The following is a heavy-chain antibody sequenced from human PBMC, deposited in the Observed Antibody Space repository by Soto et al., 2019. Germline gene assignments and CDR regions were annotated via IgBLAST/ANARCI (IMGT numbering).Heavy chain of an antibody. Sequence: SETLSLTCSVSSDSMSGHYWNWLRQPPGKGLEWIGYINNVGSTKYNPSLESRVTISLDRAKKQFSLRLSSVTAADTAVYYCARRKPAAISGVFDIWGQGTMVTVSS. V-gene: IGHV4-59*08. CDR3: ARRKPAAISGVFDI. CDR1: SDSMSGHY. D-gene: IGHD2-2*01. CDR2: INNVGST. J-gene: IGHJ3*02.